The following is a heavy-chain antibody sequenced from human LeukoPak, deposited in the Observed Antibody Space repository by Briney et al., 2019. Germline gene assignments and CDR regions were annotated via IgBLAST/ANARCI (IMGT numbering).Heavy chain of an antibody. J-gene: IGHJ3*02. CDR1: GYTFTGYY. D-gene: IGHD3-22*01. CDR2: INPNSGGT. V-gene: IGHV1-2*02. CDR3: AREMGRVVVITEFDAFDI. Sequence: GASVKVSCKASGYTFTGYYMHWVRQAPGQGLEWMGWINPNSGGTNYAQKFQGRVTMTRDTSISTAYMEPSRLRSDDTAVYYCAREMGRVVVITEFDAFDIWGQGTMVTVSS.